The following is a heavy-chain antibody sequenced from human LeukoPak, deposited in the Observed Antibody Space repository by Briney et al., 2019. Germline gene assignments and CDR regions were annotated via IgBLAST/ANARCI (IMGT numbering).Heavy chain of an antibody. Sequence: GGSLRLSCAASGFTFTTYWMHWVRQAPGKGLVWVSHINSDGSITSYADSVKGRFTISRDNAKNTLYLQMNSLRAEDTAVYYCAREVSEGFDFWGQGTLVTVSS. CDR1: GFTFTTYW. CDR2: INSDGSIT. V-gene: IGHV3-74*01. D-gene: IGHD3-22*01. CDR3: AREVSEGFDF. J-gene: IGHJ4*02.